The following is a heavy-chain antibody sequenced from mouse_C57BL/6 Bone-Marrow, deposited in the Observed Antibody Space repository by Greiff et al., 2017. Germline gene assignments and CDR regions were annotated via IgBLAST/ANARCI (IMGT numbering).Heavy chain of an antibody. D-gene: IGHD1-1*01. Sequence: QVQLQQSGAELARPGASVKLSCKASGYTFTSYGISWVKQRTGQGLEWIGEIYPRSGNTYYNEKFKGKATLTADKSSSTAYMELRSLTSEDSAVDVCACYGPYAMDYWGQGTSGTVSS. J-gene: IGHJ4*01. CDR2: IYPRSGNT. CDR1: GYTFTSYG. CDR3: ACYGPYAMDY. V-gene: IGHV1-81*01.